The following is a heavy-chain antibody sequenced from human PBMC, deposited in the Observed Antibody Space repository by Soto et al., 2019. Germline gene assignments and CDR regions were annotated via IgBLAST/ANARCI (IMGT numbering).Heavy chain of an antibody. CDR3: ARGDIVLVPASEGNWFDP. V-gene: IGHV1-46*01. D-gene: IGHD2-2*01. CDR2: INPDAGAT. Sequence: QVQLVQSGAEVKKPGASVTVSCKASAYSFTTYHIHWVRQAPGQGLEWMGLINPDAGATNYAQRFQGRLRLTMDTSTSTVYMELRSLRFDDTAVYYCARGDIVLVPASEGNWFDPWGQGTLVTVSS. J-gene: IGHJ5*02. CDR1: AYSFTTYH.